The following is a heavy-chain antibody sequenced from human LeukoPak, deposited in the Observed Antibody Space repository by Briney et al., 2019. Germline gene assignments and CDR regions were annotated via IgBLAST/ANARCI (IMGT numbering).Heavy chain of an antibody. J-gene: IGHJ6*02. CDR1: GGSISSYY. V-gene: IGHV4-59*08. Sequence: SDTLSLTCTVSGGSISSYYWTWIRQPPGKGLEWIGYIYSSWSSNYNPSLKSRVTISLDRSKNQFSLKLSSVTAADTAVYYCARMTIAYITDVWGQGTTVTVSS. CDR3: ARMTIAYITDV. CDR2: IYSSWSS. D-gene: IGHD4/OR15-4a*01.